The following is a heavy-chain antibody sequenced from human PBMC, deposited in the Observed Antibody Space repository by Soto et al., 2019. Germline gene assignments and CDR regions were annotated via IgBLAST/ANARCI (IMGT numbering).Heavy chain of an antibody. J-gene: IGHJ4*02. CDR1: GDSVSSNSAA. Sequence: SQTLSLTCAISGDSVSSNSAAWNWISQSPSRGLEWLGRTYYRSKWYNDYAVSVKSRITINPDTSKNQFSLQLNSVTPEDTAVYYCARDSTWNWNVPFDYWGQGTLVTVSS. CDR2: TYYRSKWYN. D-gene: IGHD1-1*01. V-gene: IGHV6-1*01. CDR3: ARDSTWNWNVPFDY.